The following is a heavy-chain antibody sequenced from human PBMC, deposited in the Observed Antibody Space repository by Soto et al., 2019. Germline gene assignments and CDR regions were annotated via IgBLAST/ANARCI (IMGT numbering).Heavy chain of an antibody. CDR3: ARESHDILTGPPWVWYFDL. V-gene: IGHV4-34*01. Sequence: QVQLQQWGAGPLRPLETLSLTCGVSGGSFSGYYWAWIRQSPGQGLEWIGEINDRGSINYNPSLKSRVSSSVDTAKNHYSLNPRSVTAADTAVYYCARESHDILTGPPWVWYFDLWGRGTLVTVSS. CDR2: INDRGSI. D-gene: IGHD3-9*01. CDR1: GGSFSGYY. J-gene: IGHJ2*01.